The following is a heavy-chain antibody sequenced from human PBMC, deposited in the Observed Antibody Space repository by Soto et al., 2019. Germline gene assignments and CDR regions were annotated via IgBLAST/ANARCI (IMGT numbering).Heavy chain of an antibody. Sequence: SETLSLTCSVSGYSVSSSDYYWAWIRQPPGKGLEWIGSMFYSGLTYYNPSLKSRVTLSVDTSKNHFSVRLNSVTAADTAVYYCAPLTVSLSGPYGIHVWGQGTTVTVS. CDR3: APLTVSLSGPYGIHV. V-gene: IGHV4-39*01. CDR1: GYSVSSSDYY. D-gene: IGHD2-15*01. CDR2: MFYSGLT. J-gene: IGHJ6*02.